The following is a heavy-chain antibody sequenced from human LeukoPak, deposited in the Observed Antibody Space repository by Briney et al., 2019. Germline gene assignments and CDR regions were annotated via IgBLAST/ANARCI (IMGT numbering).Heavy chain of an antibody. CDR1: GYTFTSYY. CDR2: INPSGGST. J-gene: IGHJ4*02. V-gene: IGHV1-46*01. D-gene: IGHD3-9*01. CDR3: ARAYDILTGYYIFDY. Sequence: ASVKVSCKASGYTFTSYYMHWVRQAPGQGLEWMGIINPSGGSTSYAQKFQGRVTMTRDMSTSIVYMELSSLRSEDTAVYYCARAYDILTGYYIFDYWGQGTLVPVSS.